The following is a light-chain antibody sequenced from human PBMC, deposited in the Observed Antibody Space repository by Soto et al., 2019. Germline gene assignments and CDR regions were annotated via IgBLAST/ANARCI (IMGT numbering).Light chain of an antibody. CDR1: QSISRY. CDR3: QQYGSSPPS. Sequence: IVLTQSPGTLSLSPGQRTTLSCSASQSISRYLAWYQQKPGQGPRLLIYRASSRATGTPDRFSGSGSGTDFTLTINRLEPEDVALYYCQQYGSSPPSFGQGTKVEIK. J-gene: IGKJ1*01. V-gene: IGKV3-20*01. CDR2: RAS.